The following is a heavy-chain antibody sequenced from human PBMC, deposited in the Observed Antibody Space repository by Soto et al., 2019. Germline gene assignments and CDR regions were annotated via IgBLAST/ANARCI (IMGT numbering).Heavy chain of an antibody. CDR1: GFTFSDYA. CDR2: VSHDGRNT. CDR3: AKGGRQWLFTSDFNY. D-gene: IGHD6-19*01. V-gene: IGHV3-30*18. Sequence: VQLVESGGGVVQPGRSLRLSCAASGFTFSDYAMHWVRQAPGKGLEWVAVVSHDGRNTHYADSVKGRFTISRDSSKNTFSLEMTRLRAEDTSVYYCAKGGRQWLFTSDFNYWVQVALVTVSS. J-gene: IGHJ4*02.